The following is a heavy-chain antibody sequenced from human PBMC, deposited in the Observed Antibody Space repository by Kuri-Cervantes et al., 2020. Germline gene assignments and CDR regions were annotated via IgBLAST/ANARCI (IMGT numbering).Heavy chain of an antibody. CDR2: INPNSGGT. CDR3: ARGSGSTSDY. CDR1: GYTFTSYD. J-gene: IGHJ4*02. D-gene: IGHD3-10*01. Sequence: ASVKVSCKASGYTFTSYDINWVRQAPGQGLEWMGWINPNSGGTNYAQKFQGRVTMTRDTSISTAYMELSRLRSDDTAVYYCARGSGSTSDYWGQGTLVTVSS. V-gene: IGHV1-2*02.